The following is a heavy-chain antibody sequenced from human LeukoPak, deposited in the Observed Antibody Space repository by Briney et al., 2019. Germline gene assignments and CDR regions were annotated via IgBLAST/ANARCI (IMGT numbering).Heavy chain of an antibody. V-gene: IGHV3-30*02. CDR3: AKDLYGSGSYFDY. CDR1: GFTFNGST. Sequence: GGSLRLSCVTSGFTFNGSTIHWVRQAPGKGLEWVAFIRYDGSNKYYADSVKGRFTISRDNSKNTLYLQMNSLRAEDTAVYYCAKDLYGSGSYFDYWGQGTLVTVSS. D-gene: IGHD3-10*01. CDR2: IRYDGSNK. J-gene: IGHJ4*02.